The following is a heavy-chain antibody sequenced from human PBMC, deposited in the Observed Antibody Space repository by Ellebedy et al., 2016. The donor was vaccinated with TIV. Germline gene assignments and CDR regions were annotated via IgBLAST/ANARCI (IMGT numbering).Heavy chain of an antibody. Sequence: PGGSLRLSCAVSGFTVSRNSMSWVRQAPGKGLEWVAIIYSGGSISYADSVKGRFTISRDNSKNTVYLQMNSLRAEDTAVYYCARPDYIIGTDYWGQGTLVSVSS. J-gene: IGHJ4*02. CDR3: ARPDYIIGTDY. D-gene: IGHD1/OR15-1a*01. CDR2: IYSGGSI. V-gene: IGHV3-53*01. CDR1: GFTVSRNS.